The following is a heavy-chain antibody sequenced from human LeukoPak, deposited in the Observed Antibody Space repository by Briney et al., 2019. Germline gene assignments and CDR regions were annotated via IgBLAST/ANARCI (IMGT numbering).Heavy chain of an antibody. D-gene: IGHD3-16*02. CDR3: ARGPHYDYIWGSYPHPLDY. CDR2: IGTAGDT. V-gene: IGHV3-13*01. Sequence: RPGGSLRLSCAASGFTFSSYDMHWVRQATGEGLEWVSAIGTAGDTYYPGSVKGRFTISRENAKNSLYLQMNSLRAGDTAVYYCARGPHYDYIWGSYPHPLDYWGQGTLVTVSS. J-gene: IGHJ4*02. CDR1: GFTFSSYD.